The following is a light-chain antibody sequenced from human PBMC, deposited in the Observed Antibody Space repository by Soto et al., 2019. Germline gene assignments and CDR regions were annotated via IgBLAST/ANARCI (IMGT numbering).Light chain of an antibody. V-gene: IGKV1-5*03. CDR1: QSISTW. CDR3: QQYNSFSQWT. CDR2: KAS. J-gene: IGKJ1*01. Sequence: DIQMTQSPSTGSASVGDRVTITCRASQSISTWLAWYQQKPGKAPNLLIYKASSLESGVPSRFSGSGSGTEFTLTISSLQPDDFATYYCQQYNSFSQWTFGQGTKVDIK.